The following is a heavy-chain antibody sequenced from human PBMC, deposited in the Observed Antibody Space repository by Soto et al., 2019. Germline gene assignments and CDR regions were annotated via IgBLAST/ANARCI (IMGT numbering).Heavy chain of an antibody. CDR2: ISGSGGST. Sequence: SLRLSCAASGFTFSSYAMSWVRQAPGKGLELVSAISGSGGSTYYADSVKGRFTISRDNSKNTLYLQMNSLRAEDTAVYYCAKNGVAASSRWLDPGGQRTQVTV. V-gene: IGHV3-23*01. CDR1: GFTFSSYA. D-gene: IGHD2-15*01. CDR3: AKNGVAASSRWLDP. J-gene: IGHJ5*02.